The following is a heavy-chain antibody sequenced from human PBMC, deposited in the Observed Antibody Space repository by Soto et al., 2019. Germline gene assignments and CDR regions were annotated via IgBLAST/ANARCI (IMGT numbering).Heavy chain of an antibody. D-gene: IGHD3-10*01. CDR3: AKDLSVRGVINYYYYGMDV. Sequence: QVQLVESGGGVVQPGRSLRLSCAASGFTFSSYGMHWVRQAPGKGLEWVAVISYDGSNKYYADSVKGRFTISRDNSKNTLYLQMNSLRAEDTAVYYGAKDLSVRGVINYYYYGMDVWGQGTTVTVSS. J-gene: IGHJ6*02. CDR1: GFTFSSYG. V-gene: IGHV3-30*18. CDR2: ISYDGSNK.